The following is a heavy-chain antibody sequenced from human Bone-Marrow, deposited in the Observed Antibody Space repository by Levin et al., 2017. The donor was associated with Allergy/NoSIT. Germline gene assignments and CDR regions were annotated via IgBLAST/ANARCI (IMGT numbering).Heavy chain of an antibody. CDR2: ISGYSGNT. Sequence: ASVKVSCKASGFTFITSGIIWVRQAPGQGLEWMGWISGYSGNTEYAQKFQGRVSMTTDTSTSTAYMELGNLRSDDTAVYYCARVFYFESSGYYYPWGQGTLVTVSS. D-gene: IGHD3-22*01. J-gene: IGHJ5*02. V-gene: IGHV1-18*01. CDR1: GFTFITSG. CDR3: ARVFYFESSGYYYP.